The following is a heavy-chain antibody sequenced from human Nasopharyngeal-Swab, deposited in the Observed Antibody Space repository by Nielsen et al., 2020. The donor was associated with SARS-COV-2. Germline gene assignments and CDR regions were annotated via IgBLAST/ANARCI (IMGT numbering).Heavy chain of an antibody. CDR3: ASQPGTANNGANWFDP. CDR1: GGSFSGYY. Sequence: SETLSLTRAVYGGSFSGYYWSWIRQPPGKGLEWIGEINHSGSTNYNPSLKSRVTISVDTSKNQFSLKLSSVTAADTAVYYCASQPGTANNGANWFDPWGQGTLVTVSS. J-gene: IGHJ5*02. V-gene: IGHV4-34*01. CDR2: INHSGST. D-gene: IGHD1/OR15-1a*01.